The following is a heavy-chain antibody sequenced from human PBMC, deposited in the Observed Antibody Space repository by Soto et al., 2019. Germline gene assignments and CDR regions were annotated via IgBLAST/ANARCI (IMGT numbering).Heavy chain of an antibody. V-gene: IGHV1-3*01. CDR2: INAGNGNT. J-gene: IGHJ6*02. CDR3: ARAPMVVAATHYYGMDV. CDR1: GYTFTSYA. D-gene: IGHD2-15*01. Sequence: ASVKVSCKASGYTFTSYAMHWVRQAPGQRLEWMGWINAGNGNTKYSQKFQGRVTITRDTSASTACMELSSLRSEDTAVYYCARAPMVVAATHYYGMDVWGQGTTVTVSS.